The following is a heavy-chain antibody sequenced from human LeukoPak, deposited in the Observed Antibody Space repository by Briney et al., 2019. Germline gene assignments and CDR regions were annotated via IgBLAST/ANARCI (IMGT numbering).Heavy chain of an antibody. J-gene: IGHJ1*01. Sequence: PGGCLRLSCAASGFTFNKYWMQWVRQAPGKGLVWVSRIYSDGSSTDYTDSVKGRFTISRDNAKNTLYLQMNSLRAEDTAVYYCARESPRVVTLDCWGQRGLVSVSS. D-gene: IGHD3-3*01. CDR1: GFTFNKYW. CDR2: IYSDGSST. V-gene: IGHV3-74*01. CDR3: ARESPRVVTLDC.